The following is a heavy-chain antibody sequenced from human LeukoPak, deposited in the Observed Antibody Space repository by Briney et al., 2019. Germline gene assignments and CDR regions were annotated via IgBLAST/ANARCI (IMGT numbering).Heavy chain of an antibody. D-gene: IGHD6-19*01. Sequence: SETLSLTCTVSGGSINGYYWSWIRQPPGKGLEWIGYIYYSGSTNYNPSLKSRVTISVDTSKNQFSLKLASVTAADTAVYYCATCSSGWPNWFDPWGQGTLVTVSS. CDR1: GGSINGYY. V-gene: IGHV4-59*01. CDR3: ATCSSGWPNWFDP. CDR2: IYYSGST. J-gene: IGHJ5*02.